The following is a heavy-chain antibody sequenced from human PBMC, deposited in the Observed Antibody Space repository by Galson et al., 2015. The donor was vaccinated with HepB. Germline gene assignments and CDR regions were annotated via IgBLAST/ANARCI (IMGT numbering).Heavy chain of an antibody. CDR1: GFTFNSYW. Sequence: SLRLSCAVSGFTFNSYWMSWVRQAPGKGLEWVANIKNDGSEKYYVDSVKGRFTISRDNGKNSLSLQMDSLRAEDTAVYYCAREGRWDLPEDDAFKIWGQGTMVTVSS. J-gene: IGHJ3*02. CDR2: IKNDGSEK. D-gene: IGHD1-26*01. CDR3: AREGRWDLPEDDAFKI. V-gene: IGHV3-7*01.